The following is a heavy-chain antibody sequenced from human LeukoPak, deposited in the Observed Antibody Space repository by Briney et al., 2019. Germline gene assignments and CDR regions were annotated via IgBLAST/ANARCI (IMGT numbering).Heavy chain of an antibody. J-gene: IGHJ4*02. D-gene: IGHD6-13*01. CDR2: IYPGDSDT. CDR3: ARHSIAAAVAYFDY. Sequence: GESLKLSCTGSGYSFTSYWIGWVRQMPGKGLEWMGIIYPGDSDTRYSPSFQGQVTISADKSISTAYLQWSSLKASDTAMYYCARHSIAAAVAYFDYWGQGTLVTVSS. V-gene: IGHV5-51*01. CDR1: GYSFTSYW.